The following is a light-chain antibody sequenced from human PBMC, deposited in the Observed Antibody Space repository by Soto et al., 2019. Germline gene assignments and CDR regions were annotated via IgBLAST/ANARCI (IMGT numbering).Light chain of an antibody. Sequence: EILMTQSPATLAASPGERATLSCRASQSVGSKLAWYQQKPGQPPRLVMFDASIRATGVPARFSGGWSGTEFTLTISSLQSVDFSLYYCQQYEKWPPTTFGQGTKVEIK. V-gene: IGKV3-15*01. CDR2: DAS. J-gene: IGKJ1*01. CDR1: QSVGSK. CDR3: QQYEKWPPTT.